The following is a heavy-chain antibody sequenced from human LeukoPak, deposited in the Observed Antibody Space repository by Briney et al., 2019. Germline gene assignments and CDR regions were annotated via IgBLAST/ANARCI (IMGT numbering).Heavy chain of an antibody. V-gene: IGHV1-69*05. CDR1: GGTFSSYA. Sequence: SVKISCKASGGTFSSYAISWVRQAPRQGLEWMGGIIPIFGTANYAQKFQGRVTITTDESTSTAYMELSSLRSEDTAVYYCARGARSGYDSPVDYWGQGTLVSVSS. D-gene: IGHD5-12*01. CDR3: ARGARSGYDSPVDY. J-gene: IGHJ4*02. CDR2: IIPIFGTA.